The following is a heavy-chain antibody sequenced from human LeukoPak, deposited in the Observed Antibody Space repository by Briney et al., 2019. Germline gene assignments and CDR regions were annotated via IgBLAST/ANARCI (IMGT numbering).Heavy chain of an antibody. CDR2: IYTSGST. J-gene: IGHJ5*02. V-gene: IGHV4-4*07. CDR1: GGSISSFY. D-gene: IGHD3-22*01. CDR3: ASSDSSSPLDP. Sequence: SETLSLTCSVSGGSISSFYLNWIRQPAGKGLEWIGRIYTSGSTNYIPSLKSRVTMSVDTSKNQFSLKLSSVTAADTAVYFCASSDSSSPLDPWGQGTLVTVSS.